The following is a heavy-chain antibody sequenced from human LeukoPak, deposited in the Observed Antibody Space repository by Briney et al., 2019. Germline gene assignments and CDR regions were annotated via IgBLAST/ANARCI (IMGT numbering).Heavy chain of an antibody. CDR1: GGSISSYY. CDR2: IYTSGST. J-gene: IGHJ4*02. Sequence: SETLSLTCTVSGGSISSYYWSWIRQPAGKGLEWIGRIYTSGSTNYNPSLKSRVTMSVDTSKNQFSLKLSSVTAADTAVYYCASGPIREYYGSGTLPGFPGYWGQGTLVTVSS. D-gene: IGHD3-10*01. V-gene: IGHV4-4*07. CDR3: ASGPIREYYGSGTLPGFPGY.